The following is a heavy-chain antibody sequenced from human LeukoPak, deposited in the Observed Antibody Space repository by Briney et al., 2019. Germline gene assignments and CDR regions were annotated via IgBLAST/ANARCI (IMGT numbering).Heavy chain of an antibody. V-gene: IGHV3-23*01. CDR3: ARDYADYVGYFVFDY. CDR1: GFTFNNYA. Sequence: GGSLRLSCAASGFTFNNYAMNWVRQAPGKGLEWVSSISGGGETTYYADSAKGRFTISRDNSQNTLYLQMNSLRAEDTAVYYCARDYADYVGYFVFDYWGQGTLVTVSS. CDR2: ISGGGETT. J-gene: IGHJ4*02. D-gene: IGHD4-17*01.